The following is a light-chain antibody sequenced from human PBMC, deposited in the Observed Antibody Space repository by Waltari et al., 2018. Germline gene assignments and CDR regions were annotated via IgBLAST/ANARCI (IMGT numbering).Light chain of an antibody. CDR2: GAS. Sequence: EIVLTQSPDSLSLSPGERATLSCWASQSVSNNYLAGYQQKPGQAPRLLIYGASSRATGIPDRFNGSGSGTDFTLTISGLEPEDFAVYYCQQYSRSPLYTFGQGTKLEIK. CDR1: QSVSNNY. CDR3: QQYSRSPLYT. J-gene: IGKJ2*01. V-gene: IGKV3-20*01.